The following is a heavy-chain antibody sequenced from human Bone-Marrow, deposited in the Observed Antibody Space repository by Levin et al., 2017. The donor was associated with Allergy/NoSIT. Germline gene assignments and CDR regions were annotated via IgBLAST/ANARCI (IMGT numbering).Heavy chain of an antibody. CDR1: GFRLSSYA. CDR3: GKGLRPYYYKFGMDV. CDR2: ISSDGRTQ. Sequence: GESLKISCAASGFRLSSYAMHWVRQAPGKGLEWLAFISSDGRTQYYADSVKGRFTISRDNSGNMLFLQLNSLRSEDTAVYYCGKGLRPYYYKFGMDVWGQGTTVIASS. V-gene: IGHV3-30*18. D-gene: IGHD5/OR15-5a*01. J-gene: IGHJ6*02.